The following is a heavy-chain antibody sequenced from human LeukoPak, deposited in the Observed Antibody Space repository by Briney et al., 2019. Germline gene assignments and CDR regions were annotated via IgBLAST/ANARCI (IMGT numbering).Heavy chain of an antibody. CDR2: IYYSGST. V-gene: IGHV4-59*01. J-gene: IGHJ2*01. CDR1: GGSISSYY. CDR3: ARRSSGRIRSFDL. Sequence: SETLSLTCTVSGGSISSYYWSWVRQPPGKGLEWIGYIYYSGSTNYNPSLKSRVTISVDTSKNQFSLKLSSVTAADTAVYYCARRSSGRIRSFDLWGRGTLVTVSS. D-gene: IGHD3-10*01.